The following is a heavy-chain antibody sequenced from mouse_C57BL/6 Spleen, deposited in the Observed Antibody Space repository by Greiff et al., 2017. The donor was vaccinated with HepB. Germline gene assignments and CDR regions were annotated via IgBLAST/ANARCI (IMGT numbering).Heavy chain of an antibody. CDR1: GYSFTDYN. Sequence: EVKLMESGPELVKPGASVKISCKASGYSFTDYNMNWVKQSNGKSLEWIGVINPNYGTTSYNQKFKGKATLTVDQSSSTAYMQLNSLTSEDSAVYYCARGHYGSSYDWYFDVWGTGTTVTVSS. CDR3: ARGHYGSSYDWYFDV. J-gene: IGHJ1*03. D-gene: IGHD1-1*01. CDR2: INPNYGTT. V-gene: IGHV1-39*01.